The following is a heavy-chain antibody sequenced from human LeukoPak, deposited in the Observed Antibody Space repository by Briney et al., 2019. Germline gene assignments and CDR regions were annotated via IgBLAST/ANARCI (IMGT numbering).Heavy chain of an antibody. J-gene: IGHJ2*01. D-gene: IGHD5-24*01. CDR2: ISYDGSNQ. CDR3: AKDRRGSNMYFHL. V-gene: IGHV3-30*18. CDR1: GFTSCNYG. Sequence: PGGSLTLSCSASGFTSCNYGKHWVRQAPGKGLEWVAIISYDGSNQYYTDSVKGRFTISRDNSKNTLYLPINSLRAEDTAVYFCAKDRRGSNMYFHLSGPGTLVTVSS.